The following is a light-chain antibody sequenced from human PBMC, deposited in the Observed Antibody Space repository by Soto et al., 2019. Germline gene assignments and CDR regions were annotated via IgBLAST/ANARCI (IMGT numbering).Light chain of an antibody. CDR2: DAS. Sequence: DIQMTQSPSSLSASVGDRVTITCQASQDITNYLNWDQQKQGKAPKLLIYDASNLETGVPSRFSGSGSGTHFTFTISSLQPEDIATYYCQQYDNPSLTLGGGTKVEIK. CDR1: QDITNY. CDR3: QQYDNPSLT. J-gene: IGKJ4*01. V-gene: IGKV1-33*01.